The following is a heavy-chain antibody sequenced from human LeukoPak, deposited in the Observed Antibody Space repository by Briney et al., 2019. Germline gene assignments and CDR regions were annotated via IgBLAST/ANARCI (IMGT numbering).Heavy chain of an antibody. CDR3: ARHVAYYFGSGSPYYIDY. D-gene: IGHD3-10*01. CDR2: IFPDDSDT. J-gene: IGHJ4*02. V-gene: IGHV5-51*01. CDR1: GYRFTNYW. Sequence: PGESLKISCQGSGYRFTNYWIGWVRQMPGKGLEWMGIIFPDDSDTRYSPSFQGQVTISADKPISTAYLQWRSLKASDTAMFYCARHVAYYFGSGSPYYIDYWGQGTLVTVSS.